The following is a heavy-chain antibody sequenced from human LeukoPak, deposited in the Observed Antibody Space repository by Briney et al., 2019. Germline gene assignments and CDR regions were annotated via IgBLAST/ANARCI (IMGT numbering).Heavy chain of an antibody. CDR1: GGTFSSYT. D-gene: IGHD3-16*02. J-gene: IGHJ4*02. CDR2: IIPIFGIA. Sequence: SVKVSCKASGGTFSSYTISWVRQAPGQGLEWMGRIIPIFGIANYAQKFQGGVTITADKSTSTAYMELSSLRSEDTAVYYCARDSHESMITFGGVIATWGQGTLVTVSS. CDR3: ARDSHESMITFGGVIAT. V-gene: IGHV1-69*04.